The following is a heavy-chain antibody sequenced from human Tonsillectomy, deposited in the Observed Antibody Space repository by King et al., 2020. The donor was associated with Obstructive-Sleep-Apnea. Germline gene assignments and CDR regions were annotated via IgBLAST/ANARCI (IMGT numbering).Heavy chain of an antibody. J-gene: IGHJ6*02. D-gene: IGHD2-2*01. V-gene: IGHV3-23*04. Sequence: EVQLVESGGGLVQPGGSLRLSCAASGFTFSSYAMSWVRQAPGKGLEWVSAISGSGGTTYYADSVKGRFTVSRDNSENTLYLQMNSLRAEDTAVYYCAKYEFQLLVYYGMDVWGQGTTVTVSS. CDR3: AKYEFQLLVYYGMDV. CDR2: ISGSGGTT. CDR1: GFTFSSYA.